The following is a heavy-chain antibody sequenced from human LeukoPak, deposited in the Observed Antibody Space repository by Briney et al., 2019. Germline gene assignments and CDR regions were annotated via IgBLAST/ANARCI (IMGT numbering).Heavy chain of an antibody. J-gene: IGHJ4*02. D-gene: IGHD6-13*01. Sequence: SETLSLTCAVYGGSFSGYYWSWIRQPPGKGLEWIGEINHSGSTNYNPSLKSRVTISVDTSKNQFSLKLSSVTAADTAVYYCARGPIAAAGXESDYWGQGTLVTVSS. V-gene: IGHV4-34*01. CDR3: ARGPIAAAGXESDY. CDR1: GGSFSGYY. CDR2: INHSGST.